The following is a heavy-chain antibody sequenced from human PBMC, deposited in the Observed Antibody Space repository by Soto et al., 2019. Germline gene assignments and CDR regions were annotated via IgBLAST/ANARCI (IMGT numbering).Heavy chain of an antibody. CDR1: GFTFSNAW. CDR2: IKSKTDGGTT. Sequence: GGSLRLSCAASGFTFSNAWMSWVRQAPGKGLEWVGRIKSKTDGGTTDYAAPVKGRFTISRDDSKNTLYLQMNSLKTEDTAVYSCTTDLTQITMIVVPNLGVSYWGQGTLVTVSS. V-gene: IGHV3-15*01. D-gene: IGHD3-22*01. J-gene: IGHJ4*02. CDR3: TTDLTQITMIVVPNLGVSY.